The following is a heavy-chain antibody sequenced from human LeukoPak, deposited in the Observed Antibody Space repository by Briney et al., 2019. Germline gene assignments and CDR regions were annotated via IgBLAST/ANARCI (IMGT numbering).Heavy chain of an antibody. V-gene: IGHV3-9*01. Sequence: SLRLSCATSGFTFDDYAMHWVRQAPGKGLEWVSGINWNSGTVGYADSVKGRFTISRDNSKNTLYLQMNSLRAEDTAVYYCAKAVDTANDYWGQGTLVTVSS. CDR2: INWNSGTV. CDR3: AKAVDTANDY. CDR1: GFTFDDYA. J-gene: IGHJ4*02. D-gene: IGHD5-18*01.